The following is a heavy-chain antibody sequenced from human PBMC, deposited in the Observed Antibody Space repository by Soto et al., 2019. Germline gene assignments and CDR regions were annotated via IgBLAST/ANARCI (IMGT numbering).Heavy chain of an antibody. J-gene: IGHJ4*02. V-gene: IGHV3-23*01. CDR2: ITGSGGST. D-gene: IGHD4-17*01. Sequence: GGSLRLSCAASGFTFSTYAMIWVRQAPGKGLEWVSVITGSGGSTHYADSVKGRFTISRDTSKNTLFLQMNSLRAEDTAVYYCAKDRYGDYGGIDYWGQGTVVTVSS. CDR3: AKDRYGDYGGIDY. CDR1: GFTFSTYA.